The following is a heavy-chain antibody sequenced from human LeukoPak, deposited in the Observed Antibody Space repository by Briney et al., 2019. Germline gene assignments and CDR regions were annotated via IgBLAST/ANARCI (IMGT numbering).Heavy chain of an antibody. J-gene: IGHJ6*03. CDR2: ISAGGGTT. V-gene: IGHV3-23*01. CDR1: GFTFSSYA. D-gene: IGHD4-17*01. CDR3: AKSSAYGDYNPYYYFYYMDV. Sequence: GGSLRLSCAASGFTFSSYAMSWVRQAPGKGLEWVSSISAGGGTTDQADSVKGRFTISRDNSKNTLDLQMRSLRAEDTAVYYCAKSSAYGDYNPYYYFYYMDVWGKGTTVTVSS.